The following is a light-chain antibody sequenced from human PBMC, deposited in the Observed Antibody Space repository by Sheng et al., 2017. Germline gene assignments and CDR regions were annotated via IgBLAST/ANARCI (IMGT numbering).Light chain of an antibody. CDR3: TSYRTIDTYV. V-gene: IGLV2-14*03. CDR2: DVS. CDR1: SSDIGGYKF. J-gene: IGLJ1*01. Sequence: QSALTQPASVSGSPGQSITISCTGTSSDIGGYKFVSWYQHHPGEAPKLLIYDVSNRPSGVSNRFSGSKSGNTASLTISGLQAEDEADYYCTSYRTIDTYVFGTGTKVTVL.